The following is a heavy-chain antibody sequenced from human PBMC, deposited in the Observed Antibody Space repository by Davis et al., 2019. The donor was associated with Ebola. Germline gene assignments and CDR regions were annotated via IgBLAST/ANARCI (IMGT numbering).Heavy chain of an antibody. CDR2: IYYSGST. Sequence: MPSETLSLTCTVSGGSISSYYWSWIRQPPGKGLEWIGYIYYSGSTNYNPSLKSLVTISVDTSKNQFSLKLSSVTAADTAVYYCARAGRAQYDSSGYYLIGAFDIWGQGTMVTVSS. V-gene: IGHV4-59*01. J-gene: IGHJ3*02. D-gene: IGHD3-22*01. CDR3: ARAGRAQYDSSGYYLIGAFDI. CDR1: GGSISSYY.